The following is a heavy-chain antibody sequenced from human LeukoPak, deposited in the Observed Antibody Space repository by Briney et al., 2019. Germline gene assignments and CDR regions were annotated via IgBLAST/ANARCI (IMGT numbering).Heavy chain of an antibody. Sequence: SETLSLTCTVSGGSISSFYWSWIRQPPGKGLEWIGYIYYSGTTNYNPSLKSRATISVDTSKNQFSLRLSSVTAADTAVYYCARAGSSGSFYNRGFYFDYWGQGTLVTVSS. CDR1: GGSISSFY. J-gene: IGHJ4*02. V-gene: IGHV4-59*01. CDR3: ARAGSSGSFYNRGFYFDY. CDR2: IYYSGTT. D-gene: IGHD3-10*01.